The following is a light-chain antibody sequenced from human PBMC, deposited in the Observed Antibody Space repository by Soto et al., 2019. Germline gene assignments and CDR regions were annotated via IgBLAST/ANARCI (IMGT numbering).Light chain of an antibody. CDR3: AAWDDSLSGYV. V-gene: IGLV1-47*01. Sequence: QSVLTQPPSASGTPGQRVTISCSGSSSNIGSRYVLWYQQLPGTAPKLLIYKNNQRPSGVPDRFSGSESGTLASLAISGLRSEDEADYYCAAWDDSLSGYVVGTGTKVTVL. J-gene: IGLJ1*01. CDR1: SSNIGSRY. CDR2: KNN.